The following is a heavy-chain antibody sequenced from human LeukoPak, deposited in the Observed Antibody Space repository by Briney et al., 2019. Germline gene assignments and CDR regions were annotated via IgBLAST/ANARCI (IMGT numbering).Heavy chain of an antibody. J-gene: IGHJ4*02. CDR2: ISGDGGST. CDR3: AKDIRSKTKRFLEWLLFDY. D-gene: IGHD3-3*01. CDR1: GFTFDDYA. V-gene: IGHV3-43*02. Sequence: PGGSLRLSCAASGFTFDDYAMHWVRQAPGKGLEWVSLISGDGGSTYYADSVKGRFTISRDNCKNSLYLQMNSLRTEDTALYYCAKDIRSKTKRFLEWLLFDYWGQGTLVTVSS.